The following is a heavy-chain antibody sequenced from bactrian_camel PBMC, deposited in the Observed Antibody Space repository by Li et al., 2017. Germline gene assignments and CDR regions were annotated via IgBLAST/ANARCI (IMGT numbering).Heavy chain of an antibody. Sequence: HVQLVESGGGSVQAGGSLRLPCAASGYTGSGICMGWFRQAPGKERERVVVINSNGGVRPLADSMKGRFTISRDNVKNTVYLQMNNLKPEDTAMYYCAAARPSGWFTTDECTTAAFSTRTREPRSPSP. CDR2: INSNGGVR. CDR3: AAARPSGWFTTDECTTAAFST. V-gene: IGHV3-3*01. CDR1: GYTGSGIC. D-gene: IGHD2*01. J-gene: IGHJ4*01.